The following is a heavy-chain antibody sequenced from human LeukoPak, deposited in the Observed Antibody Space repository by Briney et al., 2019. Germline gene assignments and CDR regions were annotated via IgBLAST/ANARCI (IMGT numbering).Heavy chain of an antibody. Sequence: KPSETLSLTCTVSGGSISSYYWSWIRQPPGKGLEWIGYIYYSGSTNYNPSLKSRVTISVDTSKNQSSLKLSSVTAADTAVYYCARVRVVTATAGYYYFDYWGQGTLVTVSS. D-gene: IGHD2-21*02. CDR3: ARVRVVTATAGYYYFDY. V-gene: IGHV4-59*08. J-gene: IGHJ4*02. CDR2: IYYSGST. CDR1: GGSISSYY.